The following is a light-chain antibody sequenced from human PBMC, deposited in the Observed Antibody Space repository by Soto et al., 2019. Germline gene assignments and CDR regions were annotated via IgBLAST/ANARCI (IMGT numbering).Light chain of an antibody. CDR3: SSYTSSSTQV. Sequence: QSALIQPASVSGSPGQSITISCTGTSSDVGGYNYVSWYQQHPGKAPKLMIYDVSNRPSGVSNRFSGSKSANTASLTISGLQAEDEADYYCSSYTSSSTQVFGTGTKVTVL. J-gene: IGLJ1*01. CDR2: DVS. V-gene: IGLV2-14*01. CDR1: SSDVGGYNY.